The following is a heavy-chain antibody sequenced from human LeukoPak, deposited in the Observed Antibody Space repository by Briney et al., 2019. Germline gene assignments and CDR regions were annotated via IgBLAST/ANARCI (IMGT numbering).Heavy chain of an antibody. CDR1: GHTFTAYN. J-gene: IGHJ4*02. CDR2: VDPSDGAT. D-gene: IGHD1-14*01. CDR3: AGDRGRTFDFEF. V-gene: IGHV1-46*01. Sequence: ASVKVSCKAAGHTFTAYNFYWVRQAPGQGLEWMGIVDPSDGATSYAQKFRGRVAMTRDMSTSTIYLELKSLRSDDTALYYCAGDRGRTFDFEFWGQGTQVTVS.